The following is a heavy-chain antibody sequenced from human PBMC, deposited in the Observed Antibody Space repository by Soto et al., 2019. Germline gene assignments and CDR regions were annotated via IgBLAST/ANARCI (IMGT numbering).Heavy chain of an antibody. J-gene: IGHJ4*02. CDR1: GFTFNSYA. D-gene: IGHD3-3*01. CDR2: ITASGRNS. V-gene: IGHV3-23*01. CDR3: AKLTAYYDFWSGSDFDY. Sequence: EVQLLESGGGLIQTGGSLRLSCEASGFTFNSYAMSWVRQAPGKGLEWVSSITASGRNSYYADSVKGRFTISRDQSKNPLFLQMSSLRAEDTALYYCAKLTAYYDFWSGSDFDYWGQGALVTVSS.